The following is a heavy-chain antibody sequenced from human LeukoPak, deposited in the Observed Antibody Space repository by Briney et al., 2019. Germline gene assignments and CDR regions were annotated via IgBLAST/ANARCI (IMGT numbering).Heavy chain of an antibody. J-gene: IGHJ3*02. CDR1: GFSLSTSGEG. CDR3: AHRLSGRIWESDAFDI. V-gene: IGHV2-5*01. CDR2: VYWNDHK. Sequence: SGPTLVNPTQTLTLTCTFSGFSLSTSGEGVGWIRQPPGKALEWLALVYWNDHKRYRSSLERRLTITKDTSKNQVVLTMTNMDPVDTATYSCAHRLSGRIWESDAFDIWGQGTMVTVSS. D-gene: IGHD1-26*01.